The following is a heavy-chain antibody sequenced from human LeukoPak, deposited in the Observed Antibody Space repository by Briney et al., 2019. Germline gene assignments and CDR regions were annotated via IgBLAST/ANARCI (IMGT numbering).Heavy chain of an antibody. J-gene: IGHJ4*02. CDR3: ARGGSLPHDY. CDR2: IYYSGST. Sequence: SEALSLTCTIPGGSISSYYWRWIRRPPVKGLEWIGYIYYSGSTNYNPSLKSRVTISVGTSKSQFSLKLSSVTAADTAVYYCARGGSLPHDYWGQGTLVTVSS. D-gene: IGHD3-10*01. CDR1: GGSISSYY. V-gene: IGHV4-59*01.